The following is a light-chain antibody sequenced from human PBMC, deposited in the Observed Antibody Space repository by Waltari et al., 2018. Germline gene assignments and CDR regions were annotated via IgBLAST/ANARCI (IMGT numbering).Light chain of an antibody. CDR1: GSAAAASEY. J-gene: IGLJ3*02. V-gene: IGLV2-14*03. CDR2: DVT. CDR3: SSQTLDGLIL. Sequence: QSALTQPPSVSGPPGQSITIPCSGIGSAAAASEYVSWPQHHPDKAPQLIIFDVTNRPSGVSDRFSASKSANTASLTISRLQPEDEADYFCSSQTLDGLILFGGGTRLTVL.